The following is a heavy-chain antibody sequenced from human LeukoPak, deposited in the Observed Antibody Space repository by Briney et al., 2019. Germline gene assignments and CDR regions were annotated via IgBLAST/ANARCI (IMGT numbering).Heavy chain of an antibody. V-gene: IGHV4-39*01. J-gene: IGHJ4*02. Sequence: PSETLSLTCTVSGGSISSSSYYWGWIRQPPGKGLEWIGSIYCSGSTYYNPSLKSRVTISVDTSNNQFSLKLTSVTAADTAVYYCASISSDSSGYYLIDYWGQGTLVTVSS. CDR1: GGSISSSSYY. CDR3: ASISSDSSGYYLIDY. D-gene: IGHD3-22*01. CDR2: IYCSGST.